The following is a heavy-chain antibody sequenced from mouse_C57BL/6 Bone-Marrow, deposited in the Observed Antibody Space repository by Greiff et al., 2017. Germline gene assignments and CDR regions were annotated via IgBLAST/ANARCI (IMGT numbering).Heavy chain of an antibody. J-gene: IGHJ2*01. Sequence: QVQLQQPGAELVRPGTSVKLSCKASGYTFTSYWMHWVKQRPGQGLEWIGVIDPSDSYTNYNQNVKGKATLTVDTSSSTAYMQLSSLTSEDSAVYYCARGALDSSGYLDYWGQGTTLTVSS. V-gene: IGHV1-59*01. D-gene: IGHD3-2*02. CDR3: ARGALDSSGYLDY. CDR2: IDPSDSYT. CDR1: GYTFTSYW.